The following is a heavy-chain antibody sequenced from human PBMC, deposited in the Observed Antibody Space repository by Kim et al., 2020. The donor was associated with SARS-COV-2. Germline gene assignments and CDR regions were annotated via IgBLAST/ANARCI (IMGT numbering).Heavy chain of an antibody. J-gene: IGHJ5*02. CDR2: IDPSDSYT. Sequence: GESLKISCKGSGYSFTNYWISWVRQMPGKGLEWMGRIDPSDSYTKYSPSFQGHVTFSVDKSISTAYLQWSSLKASDTAMYYCARHVGSNDYYFSPWGQGTLVTVSS. D-gene: IGHD2-21*01. CDR1: GYSFTNYW. V-gene: IGHV5-10-1*01. CDR3: ARHVGSNDYYFSP.